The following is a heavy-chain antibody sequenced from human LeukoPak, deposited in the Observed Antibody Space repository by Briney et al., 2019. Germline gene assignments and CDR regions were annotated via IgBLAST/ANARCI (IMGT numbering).Heavy chain of an antibody. Sequence: ASVKVSCKASGYTFTGYYMHWVRRAPGQGFEWMGWINPNSGGTNYAQKFQGRVTMTRDTSISTAYMELSRLRSDDTAVYYCARGSGYTVAYYYYMDVWGKGTTVTVSS. J-gene: IGHJ6*03. V-gene: IGHV1-2*02. CDR2: INPNSGGT. CDR1: GYTFTGYY. CDR3: ARGSGYTVAYYYYMDV. D-gene: IGHD6-13*01.